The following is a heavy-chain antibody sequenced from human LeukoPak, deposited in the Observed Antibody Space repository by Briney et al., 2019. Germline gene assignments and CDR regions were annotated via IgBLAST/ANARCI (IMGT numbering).Heavy chain of an antibody. Sequence: GGPLRLSCAASGFTFSSYGMHWVRQAPGKGLEWVAFIRYDGSNKYYAGSVKGRFTISRDNSKNTLYLQMNTLRAEDTAVYYCAKDYSGGWSDAFDIWGQGAMVTVSS. D-gene: IGHD6-19*01. V-gene: IGHV3-30*02. CDR2: IRYDGSNK. CDR3: AKDYSGGWSDAFDI. CDR1: GFTFSSYG. J-gene: IGHJ3*02.